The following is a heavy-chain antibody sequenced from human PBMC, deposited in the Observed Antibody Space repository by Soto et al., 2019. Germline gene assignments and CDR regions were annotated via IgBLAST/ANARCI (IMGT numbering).Heavy chain of an antibody. Sequence: EVQLVESGGCLVQPGGSLRLSCAASGFTLSSYYIHWVRQATGAGLAGVSGIGSGGDNHYAVSVKTRFIISIEDGKNSLYLQMDTLIVGDTAVYSCTRMTPSTGRAVWGQGATVPVSS. V-gene: IGHV3-13*01. CDR1: GFTLSSYY. D-gene: IGHD1-26*01. CDR3: TRMTPSTGRAV. J-gene: IGHJ6*02. CDR2: IGSGGDN.